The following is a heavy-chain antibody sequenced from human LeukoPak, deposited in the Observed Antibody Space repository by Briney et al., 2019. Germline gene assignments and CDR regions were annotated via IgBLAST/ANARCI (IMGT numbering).Heavy chain of an antibody. Sequence: TSETLSLTCTVSGGSISSGDYYWSWIRQPPGKGLEWIGYIFYSGSTYYNPSLKSRLTISVDTSKNQFSLKLSSVTAADTAVYYCARVVGVDYYGSGSSRFDYWGQGTLATVSS. J-gene: IGHJ4*02. CDR2: IFYSGST. V-gene: IGHV4-30-4*02. CDR1: GGSISSGDYY. CDR3: ARVVGVDYYGSGSSRFDY. D-gene: IGHD3-10*01.